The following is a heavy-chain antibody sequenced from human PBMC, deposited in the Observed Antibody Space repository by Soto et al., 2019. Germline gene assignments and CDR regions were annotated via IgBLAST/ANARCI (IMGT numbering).Heavy chain of an antibody. Sequence: QVQLVESGGGVVQPGRSLRLSCAASGFTFSSYGMHWVRQAPGKGLEWVAVISYDGSNKDYADSVKGRFTISRDNSKNTLYLQMNSLRAEDTAVYYCAKGDDYGAPDYWGQGTLVTVSS. CDR2: ISYDGSNK. CDR3: AKGDDYGAPDY. V-gene: IGHV3-30*18. J-gene: IGHJ4*02. D-gene: IGHD4-17*01. CDR1: GFTFSSYG.